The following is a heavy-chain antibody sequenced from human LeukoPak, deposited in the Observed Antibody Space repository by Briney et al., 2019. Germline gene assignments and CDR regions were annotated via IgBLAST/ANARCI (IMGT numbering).Heavy chain of an antibody. J-gene: IGHJ6*04. CDR3: ARSSLYCSSTSCYGYYGMDV. CDR2: IYSGGST. D-gene: IGHD2-2*01. Sequence: GGSLRLSCAASGFTVSSNYMSWVRQAPGKGLEWVSVIYSGGSTYYADSVKGRFTISRGNSKNTLYLQMNSLRAEDTAVYYCARSSLYCSSTSCYGYYGMDVWGKGTTVTVSS. CDR1: GFTVSSNY. V-gene: IGHV3-53*01.